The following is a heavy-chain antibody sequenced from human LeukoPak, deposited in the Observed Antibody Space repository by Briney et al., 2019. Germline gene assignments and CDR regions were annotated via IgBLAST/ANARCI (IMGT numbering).Heavy chain of an antibody. CDR3: AKDGIGSGFDY. V-gene: IGHV3-30*18. CDR2: ISYDGSNK. CDR1: GFTFSSYG. J-gene: IGHJ4*02. Sequence: GGSLRPSCAASGFTFSSYGMHWVRQAPGKGLEWVAVISYDGSNKYYADSVKGRFTISRDNSKNTLYLQMNSLRAEDTAVYYCAKDGIGSGFDYWGQGTLVTVSS. D-gene: IGHD1-14*01.